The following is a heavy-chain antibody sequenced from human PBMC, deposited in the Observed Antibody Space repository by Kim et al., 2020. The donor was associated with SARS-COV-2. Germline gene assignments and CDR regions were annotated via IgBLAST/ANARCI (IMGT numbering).Heavy chain of an antibody. CDR3: ARGVSVWIAAAGIDY. Sequence: QKFQGRVTITRDTSASTAYMELSSLGSEDTAVYYCARGVSVWIAAAGIDYWGQGTLVTFSS. V-gene: IGHV1-3*01. J-gene: IGHJ4*02. D-gene: IGHD6-13*01.